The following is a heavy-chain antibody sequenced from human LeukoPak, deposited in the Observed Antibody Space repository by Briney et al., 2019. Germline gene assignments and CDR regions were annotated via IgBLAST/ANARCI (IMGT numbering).Heavy chain of an antibody. Sequence: ASVKVSCKASGYTFTSSDINWVRQATGQGLEWMSWMNPNSGDTGYAQKFQGRVTMTRNTSISTAYMELSRLRSDDTAVYYCARVGATGTTSPFDYWGQGTLVTVSS. J-gene: IGHJ4*02. V-gene: IGHV1-8*01. CDR3: ARVGATGTTSPFDY. D-gene: IGHD1-1*01. CDR2: MNPNSGDT. CDR1: GYTFTSSD.